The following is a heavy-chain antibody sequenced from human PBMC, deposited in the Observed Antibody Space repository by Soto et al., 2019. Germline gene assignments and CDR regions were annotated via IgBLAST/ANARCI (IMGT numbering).Heavy chain of an antibody. CDR1: GGSISSNSYY. V-gene: IGHV4-39*01. Sequence: SETLSLTCTVSGGSISSNSYYWGWIRQPPGKGLEWIGSIYYSGSTYYSPSLKSRVTISVDTSNNQFSLKLSSVTAADMAVYYCARHSSGWYRFDYWGQGTLVTVSS. J-gene: IGHJ4*02. CDR3: ARHSSGWYRFDY. D-gene: IGHD6-19*01. CDR2: IYYSGST.